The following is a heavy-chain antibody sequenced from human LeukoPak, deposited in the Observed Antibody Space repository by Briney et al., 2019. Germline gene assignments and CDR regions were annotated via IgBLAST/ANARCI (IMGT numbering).Heavy chain of an antibody. D-gene: IGHD2-15*01. CDR3: ARVLTGYCSGGSCYSDAFDI. Sequence: PSETLSLTCAVSGGSISSGDRSWSWIRQPPGKGLEWIGDIHHGGSTYYNPSLKSRVTISVDRSKNQFSLKLSSVTVADTAVYYCARVLTGYCSGGSCYSDAFDIWGQGTMVTVSS. CDR2: IHHGGST. CDR1: GGSISSGDRS. J-gene: IGHJ3*02. V-gene: IGHV4-30-2*01.